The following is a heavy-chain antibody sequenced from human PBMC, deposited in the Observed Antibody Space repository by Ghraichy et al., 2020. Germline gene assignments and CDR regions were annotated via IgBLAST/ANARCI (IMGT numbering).Heavy chain of an antibody. J-gene: IGHJ5*02. D-gene: IGHD6-13*01. Sequence: SQTLSLTCTVSGGSISSYYWSWIRQPPGKGLEWIGYIYYSGSTNYNPSLKSRVTISVDTSKNQFSLKLSSVTAADTAVYYCATGARYSSNWYLGWFDPWGQGTLVTVSS. CDR3: ATGARYSSNWYLGWFDP. CDR2: IYYSGST. V-gene: IGHV4-59*01. CDR1: GGSISSYY.